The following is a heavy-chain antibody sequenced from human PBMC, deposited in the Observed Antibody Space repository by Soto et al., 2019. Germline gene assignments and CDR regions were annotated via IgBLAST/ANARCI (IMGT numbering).Heavy chain of an antibody. CDR2: IIPILGIA. V-gene: IGHV1-69*02. CDR1: GGTFSSYT. J-gene: IGHJ4*02. CDR3: ARGRGGYDYSDY. D-gene: IGHD5-12*01. Sequence: QVQLVQSGAEVKKPGSSVKVSCKASGGTFSSYTISWVRQAPGQGLEWMGRIIPILGIANYAQKFQGRVTITADKSTSTAYMELSSLISEDTAVYYCARGRGGYDYSDYWVQGTLVTVSS.